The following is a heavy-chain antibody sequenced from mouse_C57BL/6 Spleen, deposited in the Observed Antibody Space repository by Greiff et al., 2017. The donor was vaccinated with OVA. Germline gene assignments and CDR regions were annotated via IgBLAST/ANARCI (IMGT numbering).Heavy chain of an antibody. CDR3: ARKGEEDY. CDR1: GYTFTSYW. Sequence: VQLQESGAELVKPGASVKLSCKASGYTFTSYWMQWVKQRPGQGLEWIGEIDPSDSYTNYNQKFKGKATLTVDTSSSTAYMQLSSLTSEDSAVYYCARKGEEDYWGQGTTLTVSS. J-gene: IGHJ2*01. CDR2: IDPSDSYT. V-gene: IGHV1-50*01.